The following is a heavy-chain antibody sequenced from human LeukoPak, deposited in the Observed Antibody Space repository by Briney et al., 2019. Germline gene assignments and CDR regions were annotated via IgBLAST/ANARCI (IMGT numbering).Heavy chain of an antibody. CDR2: INPNSGDT. J-gene: IGHJ4*02. Sequence: ASVKVSCMSSGYTFTGYYIHWVRQAPGQGLEWMGRINPNSGDTNYAQKFQGRVTMTRDTSISTAYMDLSRLRSDDTAVYYCARARSSISVADLDSWGQGTLVPVSS. CDR1: GYTFTGYY. CDR3: ARARSSISVADLDS. V-gene: IGHV1-2*06. D-gene: IGHD6-19*01.